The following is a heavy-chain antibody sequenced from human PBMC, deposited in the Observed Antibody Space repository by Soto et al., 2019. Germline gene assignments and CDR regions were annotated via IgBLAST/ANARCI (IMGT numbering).Heavy chain of an antibody. CDR2: IYYSGST. J-gene: IGHJ5*02. D-gene: IGHD2-15*01. Sequence: SETLSLTCTVSGGSISSYYWSWIRQPPGKGLERIGYIYYSGSTYYNPSLKSRVTISVDTSKNQFSLKLSSVTAADTAVYYCAREVAATDWFDPWGQGTLVTVSS. CDR3: AREVAATDWFDP. CDR1: GGSISSYY. V-gene: IGHV4-59*12.